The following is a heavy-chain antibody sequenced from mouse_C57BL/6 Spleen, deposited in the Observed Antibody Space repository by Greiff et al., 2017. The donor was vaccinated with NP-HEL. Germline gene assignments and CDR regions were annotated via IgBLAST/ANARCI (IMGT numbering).Heavy chain of an antibody. V-gene: IGHV1-55*01. CDR1: GYTFTSYW. Sequence: VQLVESGAELVKPGASVKMSCKASGYTFTSYWITWVKQRPGQGLEWIGDIYPGSGSTNYNEKFKSKATLTVDTSSSTAYMQLSSLTSEDSAVYYCARRITTVVAYYFDYWGQGTTLTVSS. CDR2: IYPGSGST. CDR3: ARRITTVVAYYFDY. J-gene: IGHJ2*01. D-gene: IGHD1-1*01.